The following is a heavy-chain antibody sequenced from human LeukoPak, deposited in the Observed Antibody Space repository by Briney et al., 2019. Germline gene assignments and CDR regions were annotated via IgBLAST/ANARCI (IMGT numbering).Heavy chain of an antibody. D-gene: IGHD3-22*01. J-gene: IGHJ4*02. CDR1: GITLSNYG. CDR3: AKRGVVIRVILVGFHKEAYYFDS. Sequence: PGGSLRLSCAVSGITLSNYGMSWVRQAPGKGLEWVAGISDSGGSTKYADSVKGRFTISRDNPENTLYLQMNSLRAEDTAVYFCAKRGVVIRVILVGFHKEAYYFDSWGQGALVTVSS. CDR2: ISDSGGST. V-gene: IGHV3-23*01.